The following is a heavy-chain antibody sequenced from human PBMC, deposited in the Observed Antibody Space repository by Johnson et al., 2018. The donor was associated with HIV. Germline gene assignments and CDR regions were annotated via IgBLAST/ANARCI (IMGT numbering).Heavy chain of an antibody. CDR1: GFTFSSYA. D-gene: IGHD3-9*01. CDR3: ATVYYDILTGYYYDAFDI. V-gene: IGHV3-30-3*01. CDR2: ILYDGSNK. J-gene: IGHJ3*02. Sequence: QVQLVESGGGVVQPGRSLRLSCAASGFTFSSYAMYWVRQAPGKGMEWVAGILYDGSNKYHADSVKGRFTISRDNSKNTLYLQMNSLRAEDTALYYCATVYYDILTGYYYDAFDIWGQGTMVTVSS.